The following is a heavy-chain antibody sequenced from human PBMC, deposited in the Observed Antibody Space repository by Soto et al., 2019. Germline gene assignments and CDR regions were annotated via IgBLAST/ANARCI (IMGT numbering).Heavy chain of an antibody. CDR2: SYKSATT. D-gene: IGHD2-15*01. Sequence: PSETLSLTCSVSGDSISTVDYFWAWVRQPPGQALEYIGYSYKSATTYYNPSFESRVAISLDTSKSQFSLNVTSLTAADTAVYFCARGRYCLTGRCFPNWFDSWGQGTLVTVSS. J-gene: IGHJ5*01. CDR1: GDSISTVDYF. CDR3: ARGRYCLTGRCFPNWFDS. V-gene: IGHV4-30-4*01.